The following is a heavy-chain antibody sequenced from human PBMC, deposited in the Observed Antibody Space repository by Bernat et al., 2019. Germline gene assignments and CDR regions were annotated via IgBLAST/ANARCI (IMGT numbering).Heavy chain of an antibody. CDR3: AKSGHYCSCGSCYLFGFYYYYMDV. V-gene: IGHV3-30*18. CDR1: GFTFSSYG. J-gene: IGHJ6*03. Sequence: QVQLVESGGGVVQPGRSLRLSCAASGFTFSSYGMHWVRQAPGKGLEWVAVISYDGSNKYYADSVKGRFTISRDNSKNTLYLQMNSLRAEDTAVYYCAKSGHYCSCGSCYLFGFYYYYMDVWGKGTTVTVSS. D-gene: IGHD2-15*01. CDR2: ISYDGSNK.